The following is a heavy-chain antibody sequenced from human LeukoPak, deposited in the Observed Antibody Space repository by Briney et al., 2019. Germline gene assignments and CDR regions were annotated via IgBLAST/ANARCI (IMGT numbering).Heavy chain of an antibody. D-gene: IGHD2-15*01. CDR3: ASGPRWVGAAWAHSFDI. J-gene: IGHJ3*02. V-gene: IGHV3-7*01. Sequence: GGSLRLSCVGSGFSFSSYGMNWVRQAPGKGLEWVANIKQDGSDKYYVDSVKGRFTISRGNAKNSLYLQMNSLRAEDTAVYFCASGPRWVGAAWAHSFDIWGQGTMVTVSS. CDR1: GFSFSSYG. CDR2: IKQDGSDK.